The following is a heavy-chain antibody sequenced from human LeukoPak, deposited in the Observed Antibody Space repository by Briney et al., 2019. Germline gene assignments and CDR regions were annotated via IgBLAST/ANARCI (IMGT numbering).Heavy chain of an antibody. CDR3: ARRGLDYCSGGSCSTYYFDY. CDR2: IYYSGST. CDR1: GGSITTSSYY. V-gene: IGHV4-61*05. J-gene: IGHJ4*02. D-gene: IGHD2-15*01. Sequence: KPSETLSLTCTVSGGSITTSSYYWSWIRQSPGKGLEWIGYIYYSGSTNYNPSLKSRVTISVDTSKNQFSLKLSSVTAADTAVYYCARRGLDYCSGGSCSTYYFDYWGQGTLVTVSS.